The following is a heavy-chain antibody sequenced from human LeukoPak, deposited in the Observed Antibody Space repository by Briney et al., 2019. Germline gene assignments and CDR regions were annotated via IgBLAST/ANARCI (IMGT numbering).Heavy chain of an antibody. CDR3: TRGARGFDY. J-gene: IGHJ4*02. Sequence: GGSLRLSCTASGFTFGDYAMSWVRQAPGKGLEWVGFIRSKAYGGTIEYAASVKGRFTISRDDSKSIAYLQMNSLKTEDTAVCYCTRGARGFDYWGQGTLVTVSS. CDR1: GFTFGDYA. CDR2: IRSKAYGGTI. V-gene: IGHV3-49*04.